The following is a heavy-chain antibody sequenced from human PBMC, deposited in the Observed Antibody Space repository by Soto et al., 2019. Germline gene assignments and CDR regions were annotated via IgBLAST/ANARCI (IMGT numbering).Heavy chain of an antibody. CDR2: TYYRSKWYN. CDR1: GDSVSSNSAA. CDR3: ARDLGIAVAGTDYYGMDV. V-gene: IGHV6-1*01. Sequence: PSQTLSLTCAISGDSVSSNSAAWNWIRQSPSRGLEWLGRTYYRSKWYNDYAVSVKSRITINPDTSKNQFSLQLNSVTPEDTAVYYCARDLGIAVAGTDYYGMDVWGQGTTVTVSS. J-gene: IGHJ6*02. D-gene: IGHD6-19*01.